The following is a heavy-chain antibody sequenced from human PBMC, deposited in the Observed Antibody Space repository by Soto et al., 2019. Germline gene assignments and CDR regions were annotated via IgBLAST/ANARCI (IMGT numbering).Heavy chain of an antibody. V-gene: IGHV3-66*01. D-gene: IGHD5-18*01. CDR3: AKAGGNIYGYFAY. J-gene: IGHJ4*02. CDR2: IYSDGKT. CDR1: GFTVSSDY. Sequence: GGSLRLSCAASGFTVSSDYVSWVRQAPGKGLEWVSIIYSDGKTYYADFVKGRFIISRDQSKNTLYLHMNSLRAEDTAVYYCAKAGGNIYGYFAYWGQGTLVTVSS.